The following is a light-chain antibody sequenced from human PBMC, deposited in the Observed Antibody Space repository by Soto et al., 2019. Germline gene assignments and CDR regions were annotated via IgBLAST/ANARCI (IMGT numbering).Light chain of an antibody. J-gene: IGKJ3*01. CDR3: QQHSSTPLT. CDR2: WAS. V-gene: IGKV4-1*01. CDR1: QSVLYSSNNKNY. Sequence: DIVMTQSPESLAVSLGERATINCKSSQSVLYSSNNKNYLTWYQQKPGQPPKLLIYWASIRESGVPDRFSGSGSGTDFTLTISSLQAEDVAVYYCQQHSSTPLTFGPGTKVDIK.